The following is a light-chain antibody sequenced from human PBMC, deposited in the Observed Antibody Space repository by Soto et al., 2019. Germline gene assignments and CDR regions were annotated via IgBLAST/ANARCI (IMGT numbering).Light chain of an antibody. CDR1: SSDVGGYNY. CDR3: SSYTRSSFYV. J-gene: IGLJ1*01. CDR2: DVS. V-gene: IGLV2-14*01. Sequence: QSALTQPASVSGSPGQSITISCTGTSSDVGGYNYVSWYQQYPGKAPKFMIYDVSNRPSGVPNRFSGSKSGNTASLTISGLQAEDEADYYCSSYTRSSFYVFGTGTKLTVL.